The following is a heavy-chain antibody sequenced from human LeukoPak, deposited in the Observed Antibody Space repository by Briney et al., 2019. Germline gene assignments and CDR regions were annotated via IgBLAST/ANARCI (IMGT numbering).Heavy chain of an antibody. D-gene: IGHD3-9*01. CDR3: ARDFDSPMAFDI. CDR2: IYTSGST. CDR1: GGSISSGTYY. J-gene: IGHJ3*02. Sequence: SETLSLTCTVSGGSISSGTYYWCWIRQPAGKRLECIGRIYTSGSTNYNPSLKSRVTISVDTSKNQFSLKLSSVTAADTAVYYCARDFDSPMAFDIWGQGTMVTVSS. V-gene: IGHV4-61*02.